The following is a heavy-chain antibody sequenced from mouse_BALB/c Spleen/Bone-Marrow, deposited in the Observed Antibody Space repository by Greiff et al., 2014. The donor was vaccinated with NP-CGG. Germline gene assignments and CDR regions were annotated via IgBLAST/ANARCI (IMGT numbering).Heavy chain of an antibody. CDR1: GFTFSNFG. Sequence: EVKLMESGGGLVQPGGSRKLSCAASGFTFSNFGMHWFRQSPEKGLEWVAFVNTGSTIIYYADTVKGRFTISRDNPENTLFLQMTSLRSEDTAIYYCARSHFYGNYFDYWGQGTTLTVSS. V-gene: IGHV5-17*02. CDR2: VNTGSTII. D-gene: IGHD2-1*01. CDR3: ARSHFYGNYFDY. J-gene: IGHJ2*01.